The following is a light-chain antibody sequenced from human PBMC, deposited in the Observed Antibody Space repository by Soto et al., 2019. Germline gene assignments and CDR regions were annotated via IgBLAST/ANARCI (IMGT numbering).Light chain of an antibody. CDR2: KAS. J-gene: IGKJ4*01. Sequence: DIQMTQFPSTLSASVGDRVTITCRASQSVNTWLAWYQQKPGKAPSLVIYKASNLESGVPSRFSGSGSGTEFNLTIRSLQPDDFATYYCQQYNNYPRTFGQGTKVEVK. CDR3: QQYNNYPRT. V-gene: IGKV1-5*03. CDR1: QSVNTW.